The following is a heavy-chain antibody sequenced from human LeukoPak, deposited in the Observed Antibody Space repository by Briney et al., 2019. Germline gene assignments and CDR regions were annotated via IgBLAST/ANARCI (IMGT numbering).Heavy chain of an antibody. CDR2: ISGSGGTT. J-gene: IGHJ4*02. CDR3: AAGVCGGDCSKFDY. Sequence: PGGSLRLSCAASGFTFSSCAMSWVRQAPGKGLEWVSTISGSGGTTFYADSVKGRFTISRGNSKNTLYLQMNSLRVEDTAVYYCAAGVCGGDCSKFDYWGQGTLVTVSS. V-gene: IGHV3-23*01. CDR1: GFTFSSCA. D-gene: IGHD2-21*02.